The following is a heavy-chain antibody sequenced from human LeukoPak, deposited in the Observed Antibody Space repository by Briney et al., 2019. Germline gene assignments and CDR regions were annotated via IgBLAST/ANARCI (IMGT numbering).Heavy chain of an antibody. CDR3: ARVRRRSSSACIANYYYYGMDV. V-gene: IGHV4-34*01. CDR1: GGSFSGYY. D-gene: IGHD3-22*01. J-gene: IGHJ6*02. Sequence: SETLSLTCAVYGGSFSGYYWSRIRQPPGKGLEWIGEINHSGSTNYNPSLKSRVTISVDTSKNQFSLKLSSVTAADTAVYYCARVRRRSSSACIANYYYYGMDVWGQGTTVTVSS. CDR2: INHSGST.